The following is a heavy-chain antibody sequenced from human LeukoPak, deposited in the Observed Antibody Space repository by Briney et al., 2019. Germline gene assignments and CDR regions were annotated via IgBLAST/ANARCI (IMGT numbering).Heavy chain of an antibody. J-gene: IGHJ4*02. V-gene: IGHV3-66*01. CDR3: AKEDAGGTYSFDY. Sequence: GGSLRLSCAVSGLXVSGNFISWVRQAPGKGPEWVSVIYTSGITYYADSVRGRFTISRDNSKNTLYLQMDSLTAEDTAVYYCAKEDAGGTYSFDYWGQGILVTVSS. CDR1: GLXVSGNF. D-gene: IGHD1-26*01. CDR2: IYTSGIT.